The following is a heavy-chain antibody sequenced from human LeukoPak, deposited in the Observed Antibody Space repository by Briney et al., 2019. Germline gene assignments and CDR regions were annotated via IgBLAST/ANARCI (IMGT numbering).Heavy chain of an antibody. V-gene: IGHV3-23*01. CDR1: GFTFSSYA. J-gene: IGHJ4*02. Sequence: GGSLRLSCAASGFTFSSYAMSWVRQAPGKGLEWVSAISGSGGSTYYADSVKGRFTIPRDNSKNTLYLQMNSLRAEDTVVYYCAKGREGYYYDSSGYYPSDYWGQGTLVTVSS. CDR2: ISGSGGST. D-gene: IGHD3-22*01. CDR3: AKGREGYYYDSSGYYPSDY.